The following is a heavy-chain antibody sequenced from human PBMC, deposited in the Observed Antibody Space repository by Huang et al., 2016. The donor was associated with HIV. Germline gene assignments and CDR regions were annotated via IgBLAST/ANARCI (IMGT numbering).Heavy chain of an antibody. V-gene: IGHV4-39*07. D-gene: IGHD2-8*01. CDR3: ARRRAEENGWDPPPSCDS. Sequence: QLLLQESGPRLVRPSETLSLTCSVSGGSINSISYYWGWIRQPPGKGLEWIASIYYGGTTYYRPSLRGRDAISAESSKNEVSLTLRSVTAADTAVYYCARRRAEENGWDPPPSCDSWGQG. J-gene: IGHJ4*02. CDR2: IYYGGTT. CDR1: GGSINSISYY.